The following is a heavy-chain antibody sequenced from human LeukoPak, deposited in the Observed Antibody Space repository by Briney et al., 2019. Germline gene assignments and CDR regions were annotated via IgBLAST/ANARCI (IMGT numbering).Heavy chain of an antibody. Sequence: SVKVSCKASGGTFTSYAISWVRHAPGQGLELKGGIIPIFGTANYAQRFQGRVTITTDESTSTAYMELSSLRSEDTAVYYCASGYYDILTPLPPGTFDYWGQGTLVTVSS. CDR1: GGTFTSYA. CDR3: ASGYYDILTPLPPGTFDY. CDR2: IIPIFGTA. J-gene: IGHJ4*02. V-gene: IGHV1-69*05. D-gene: IGHD3-9*01.